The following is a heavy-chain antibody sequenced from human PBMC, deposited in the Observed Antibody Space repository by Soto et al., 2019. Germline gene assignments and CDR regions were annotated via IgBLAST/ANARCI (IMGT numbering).Heavy chain of an antibody. D-gene: IGHD4-17*01. J-gene: IGHJ4*02. V-gene: IGHV3-33*01. Sequence: QVQLVESGGGVVQPGRSLRLSCAASGFTFSNCGMHWVRQAPGKGLEWVAAIWFDGSNKYYADSVRGRFTISRDNSKNTLYLQMNSLRVEDTAVYYCSRERAGGDYISDYWGQGTLVTVSS. CDR1: GFTFSNCG. CDR2: IWFDGSNK. CDR3: SRERAGGDYISDY.